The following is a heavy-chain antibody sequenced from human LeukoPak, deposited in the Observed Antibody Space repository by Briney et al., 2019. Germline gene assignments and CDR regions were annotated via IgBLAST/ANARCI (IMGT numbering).Heavy chain of an antibody. J-gene: IGHJ6*03. V-gene: IGHV3-23*01. CDR1: GFTFSSYW. Sequence: PGGSLRLSCAASGFTFSSYWMSWVRQAPGKGLEWVSAISGSGGSTYYADSVKGRFTIYRDNSKNTLYLQMNSLRAEDTAVYYCAKDPGILYQGSDYYYYYMDVWGKGTTVTVSS. D-gene: IGHD2-8*01. CDR3: AKDPGILYQGSDYYYYYMDV. CDR2: ISGSGGST.